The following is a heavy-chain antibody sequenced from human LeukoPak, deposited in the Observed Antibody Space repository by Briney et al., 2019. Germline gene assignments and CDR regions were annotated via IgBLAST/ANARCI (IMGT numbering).Heavy chain of an antibody. CDR1: GFSFSTSW. D-gene: IGHD4-17*01. CDR3: ARGHYGRDY. J-gene: IGHJ4*02. Sequence: GGALRLSCGASGFSFSTSWLTWVHQAPGKGLEWVDHINADGNEKYYVDSVKGRFTISRDNAKRSAYLQIDSLRVEDTAVYYCARGHYGRDYWGQGTLVTVSS. CDR2: INADGNEK. V-gene: IGHV3-7*04.